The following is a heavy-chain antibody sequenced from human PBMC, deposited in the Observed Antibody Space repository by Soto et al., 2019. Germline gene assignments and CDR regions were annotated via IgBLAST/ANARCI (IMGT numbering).Heavy chain of an antibody. V-gene: IGHV4-31*02. Sequence: SQMHSLSYTVSGGSISTGGYYWRWIRQHPGKGLEWIGYIYYSGSTYYNPSLKSRVTISVDTSKNQFSLKLSSVTAADTAVYYCARLVLGYCSGGSCYPFYFDYWGQGTLVTVSS. CDR2: IYYSGST. CDR1: GGSISTGGYY. D-gene: IGHD2-15*01. CDR3: ARLVLGYCSGGSCYPFYFDY. J-gene: IGHJ4*02.